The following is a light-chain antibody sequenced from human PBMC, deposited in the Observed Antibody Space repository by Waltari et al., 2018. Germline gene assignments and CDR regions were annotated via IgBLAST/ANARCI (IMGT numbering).Light chain of an antibody. Sequence: IPITQSPSSLSAFVGDRVPITCQASRDISNNLNWYQQKPGKAPKLLIYDAAKLETGVPSRFSGSGSGTHFTFAISNLQPEDIATYYCQRHDNLSYTFGQGTKLVIK. V-gene: IGKV1-33*01. CDR2: DAA. CDR3: QRHDNLSYT. CDR1: RDISNN. J-gene: IGKJ2*01.